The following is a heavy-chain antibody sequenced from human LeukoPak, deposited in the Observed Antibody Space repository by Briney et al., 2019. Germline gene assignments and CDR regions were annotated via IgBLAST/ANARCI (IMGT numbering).Heavy chain of an antibody. V-gene: IGHV4-39*07. J-gene: IGHJ4*02. Sequence: SETLSLTCTVSGGSISSNTYYWGWIHQPPGKGLEWIGSIYYSGSTYYNPSLKSRVTISVDTSKSQFSLKLSSVTAADTAVYYCARERALLKTIFGVVDYWGQGTLVTVSS. D-gene: IGHD3-3*01. CDR2: IYYSGST. CDR1: GGSISSNTYY. CDR3: ARERALLKTIFGVVDY.